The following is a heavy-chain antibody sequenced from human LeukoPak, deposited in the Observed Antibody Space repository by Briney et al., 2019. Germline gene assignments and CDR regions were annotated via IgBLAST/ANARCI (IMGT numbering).Heavy chain of an antibody. J-gene: IGHJ4*02. D-gene: IGHD3-3*01. CDR2: ISGSGGST. Sequence: GGSLRLSCAASGFTFSTYAMSWVRQAPGKGLEWISGISGSGGSTYYADSVKGRFTISRDNSKNTLYLQMNGLRAEDTAVYYCAKGLDFWSGYSKTFDYWGQGTLVTVSS. CDR3: AKGLDFWSGYSKTFDY. CDR1: GFTFSTYA. V-gene: IGHV3-23*01.